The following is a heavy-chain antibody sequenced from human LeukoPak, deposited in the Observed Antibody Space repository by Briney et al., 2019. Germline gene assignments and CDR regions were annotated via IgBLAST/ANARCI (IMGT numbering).Heavy chain of an antibody. CDR3: ARRPPTNWGLDY. V-gene: IGHV3-30-3*01. CDR2: ISYDGSNK. D-gene: IGHD7-27*01. CDR1: GFTFSSYA. J-gene: IGHJ4*02. Sequence: GRSLRLSCAASGFTFSSYAMHWVRQAPGKGLEWVAVISYDGSNKYYADSVKGRFTISRDNSKNTLYLQMNSLRAEDTAVYYCARRPPTNWGLDYWGQGTLVTVSS.